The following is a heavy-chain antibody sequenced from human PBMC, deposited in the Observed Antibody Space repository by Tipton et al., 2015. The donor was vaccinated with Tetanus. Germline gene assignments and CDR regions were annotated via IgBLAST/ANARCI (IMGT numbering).Heavy chain of an antibody. CDR3: AKDQVKEPYGDYACDY. CDR2: ISYDGSKI. D-gene: IGHD4-17*01. CDR1: GFTFSSFA. J-gene: IGHJ4*02. V-gene: IGHV3-30*04. Sequence: SLRLSCAASGFTFSSFAMNWVRQAPGKGLEWVAVISYDGSKIYYADSVKGRFTISRDNSKNTLYLQMNSLRAEDTAVYFCAKDQVKEPYGDYACDYWGQGTLVTVSP.